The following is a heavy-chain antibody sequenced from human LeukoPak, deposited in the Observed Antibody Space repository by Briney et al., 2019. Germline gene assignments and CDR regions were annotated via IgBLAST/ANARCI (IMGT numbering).Heavy chain of an antibody. V-gene: IGHV3-15*01. Sequence: GGSLRLSCAASGFTFSNAWMSWVRQARGKGLEWVGRIKSKTDGGTTDYAAPVKGRFTISRDDSKNTLYLQMNSLRAEDTAVYYCARDSLSWAFDIWGQGTMVTVSS. J-gene: IGHJ3*02. CDR1: GFTFSNAW. CDR3: ARDSLSWAFDI. D-gene: IGHD2-2*01. CDR2: IKSKTDGGTT.